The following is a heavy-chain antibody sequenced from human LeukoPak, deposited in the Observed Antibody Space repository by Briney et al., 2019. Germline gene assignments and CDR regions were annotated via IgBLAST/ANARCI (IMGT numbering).Heavy chain of an antibody. D-gene: IGHD2-2*01. Sequence: GASVKVSCKASGYTFTSYAMQWVRQAPGQGLEWMGWINPNSGGTRYAQKFQGRVTMTRDTSISTAYMELSRLRSDDTAVYYCARYRCKTTSSCEDTDAFDMWGQGTMVTVSS. J-gene: IGHJ3*02. V-gene: IGHV1-2*02. CDR3: ARYRCKTTSSCEDTDAFDM. CDR2: INPNSGGT. CDR1: GYTFTSYA.